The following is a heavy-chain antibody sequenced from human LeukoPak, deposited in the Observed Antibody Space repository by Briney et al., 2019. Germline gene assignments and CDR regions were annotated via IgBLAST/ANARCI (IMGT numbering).Heavy chain of an antibody. CDR1: GGSFSGYY. D-gene: IGHD2-2*01. V-gene: IGHV4-34*01. J-gene: IGHJ3*02. Sequence: SETLSLTCAVYGGSFSGYYWSWIRQPPGKGLEWIGEINHSGSTNYNPSLKSRVTISVDTSKNQFSLKLSSVTAADTAVYYCARHKGGRSSPPRGNAFDIWGQGTMVTVSS. CDR2: INHSGST. CDR3: ARHKGGRSSPPRGNAFDI.